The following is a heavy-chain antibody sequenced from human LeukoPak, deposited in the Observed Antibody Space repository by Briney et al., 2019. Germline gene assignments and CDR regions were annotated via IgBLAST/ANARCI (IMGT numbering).Heavy chain of an antibody. CDR2: ISSGSSAI. CDR1: GFTFSPYN. CDR3: ARAHNWKYGTFDY. J-gene: IGHJ4*02. D-gene: IGHD1-20*01. V-gene: IGHV3-48*01. Sequence: GGSLRLSCAASGFTFSPYNMNWVRQAPGKGLEWVSYISSGSSAIYYADSVKGRFTISRDNAKNSLYLQMNSLRAEDTAVYYCARAHNWKYGTFDYWGQGTLVTVSS.